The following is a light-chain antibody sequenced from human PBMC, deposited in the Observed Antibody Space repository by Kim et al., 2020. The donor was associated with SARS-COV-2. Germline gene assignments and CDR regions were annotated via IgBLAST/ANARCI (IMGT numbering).Light chain of an antibody. V-gene: IGLV7-46*01. CDR3: LLSYSDSRV. Sequence: PGGTVTLTCDSTTGAVTSGHFPYWFQQKPGQAPRTLIYDTDKRHSWTPARFSGSLLGGKAALTLSAAQAEDEADYYCLLSYSDSRVFGGGTQLTVL. CDR2: DTD. J-gene: IGLJ2*01. CDR1: TGAVTSGHF.